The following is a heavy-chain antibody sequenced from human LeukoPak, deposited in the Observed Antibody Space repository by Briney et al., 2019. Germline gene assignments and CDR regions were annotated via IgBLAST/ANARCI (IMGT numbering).Heavy chain of an antibody. V-gene: IGHV3-23*01. Sequence: PGGSLRLSCAASGFTFSSYAMSWVRQAPGKGLEWVSAISGGGVSAYYADSVKGRFTISSDNSKNTLYLQMNSLRAEDTAVYYCAKDYSSDWYIDYWGQGTLVTVSS. CDR2: ISGGGVSA. D-gene: IGHD6-19*01. CDR1: GFTFSSYA. J-gene: IGHJ4*02. CDR3: AKDYSSDWYIDY.